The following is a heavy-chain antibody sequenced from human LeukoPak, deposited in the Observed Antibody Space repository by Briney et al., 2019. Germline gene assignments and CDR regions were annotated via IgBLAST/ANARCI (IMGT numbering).Heavy chain of an antibody. CDR3: ARARYGSGGHFFDF. J-gene: IGHJ4*02. V-gene: IGHV3-7*04. CDR1: GFNFNSYW. Sequence: PGGSLRLSCAASGFNFNSYWMSWVRQAPGKGLECVANIKQDGSGIYFVDSVKGRFTISRDNAKSSLYLQMNSLRGEDTAVYYCARARYGSGGHFFDFWGQGALVTVSS. CDR2: IKQDGSGI. D-gene: IGHD3-10*01.